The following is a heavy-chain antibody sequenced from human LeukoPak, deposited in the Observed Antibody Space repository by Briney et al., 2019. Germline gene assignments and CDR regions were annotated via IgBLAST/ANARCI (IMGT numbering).Heavy chain of an antibody. CDR3: ARSRSGYGSNWFDP. V-gene: IGHV4-59*01. CDR1: GGSISSYY. D-gene: IGHD5-18*01. Sequence: KPSETLSLTCTVSGGSISSYYWSWIRQPPGKGLEWIGYIYYSGSTNYNPSLKGRLTISVDTSKNQFSLRLTSVTAADTAVYYCARSRSGYGSNWFDPWGQGTLVTVSS. CDR2: IYYSGST. J-gene: IGHJ5*02.